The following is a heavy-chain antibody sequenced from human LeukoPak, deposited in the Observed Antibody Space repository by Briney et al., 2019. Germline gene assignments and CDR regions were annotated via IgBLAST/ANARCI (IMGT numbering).Heavy chain of an antibody. D-gene: IGHD6-19*01. CDR3: ARDGKGLAYYFDY. V-gene: IGHV3-48*03. CDR2: ISSSGSTI. J-gene: IGHJ4*02. CDR1: GFTFSSYE. Sequence: GGSLRLSSAAFGFTFSSYEMNWVRQAPGKGLEWVSYISSSGSTIYYADSVKGRFTISRDNAKNSLYLQMNSLKAEDTAVYYCARDGKGLAYYFDYWGQGTLVTVSS.